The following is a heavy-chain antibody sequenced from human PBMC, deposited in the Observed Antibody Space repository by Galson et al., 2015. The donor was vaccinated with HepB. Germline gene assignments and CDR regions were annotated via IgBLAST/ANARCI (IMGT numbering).Heavy chain of an antibody. V-gene: IGHV1-46*03. D-gene: IGHD3-10*01. J-gene: IGHJ4*02. CDR2: INPSGGST. CDR3: ARVSSSGPQHYYGSIGAFDY. Sequence: SVKVSCKASGYTFTSYYMHWVRQAPGQGLEWMGIINPSGGSTSYAQRFQGRVTMTRDTSTSTVYMELSSLRSEDTAVYYCARVSSSGPQHYYGSIGAFDYWGQGTLVTVSS. CDR1: GYTFTSYY.